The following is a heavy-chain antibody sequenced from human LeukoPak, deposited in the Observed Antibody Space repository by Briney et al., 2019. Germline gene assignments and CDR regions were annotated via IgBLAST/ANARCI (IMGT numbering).Heavy chain of an antibody. J-gene: IGHJ4*02. CDR1: GGSISSYY. D-gene: IGHD2-2*01. CDR2: IHTSGST. Sequence: PSETLSLTCTVSGGSISSYYWTWIRQPAGKGLEWIGRIHTSGSTDYNPFLKSRVTMSVDTSKNQFSLKLSSVTAADTAVYYCARCGPSTTSCYDFDYWGQGTLVTVS. CDR3: ARCGPSTTSCYDFDY. V-gene: IGHV4-4*07.